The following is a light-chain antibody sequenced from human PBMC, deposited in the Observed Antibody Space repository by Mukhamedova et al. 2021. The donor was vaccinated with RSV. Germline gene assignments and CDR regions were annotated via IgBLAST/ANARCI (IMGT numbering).Light chain of an antibody. Sequence: RITCSGDKLGDKYASWYQQKPGQPPLLVIYHDTRHPSGIPERFSGSNSGNTATLTISGTQAMDESDYYCQTWASSTWVFGGGTKL. V-gene: IGLV3-1*01. J-gene: IGLJ3*02. CDR1: KLGDKY. CDR2: HDT. CDR3: QTWASSTWV.